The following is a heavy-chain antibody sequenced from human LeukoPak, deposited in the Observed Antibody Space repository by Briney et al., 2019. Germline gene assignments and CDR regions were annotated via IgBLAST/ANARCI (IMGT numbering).Heavy chain of an antibody. CDR3: ARESDSSGYNAFDI. J-gene: IGHJ3*02. V-gene: IGHV3-9*01. Sequence: PGGSLRLSCAASGFTFDDYAMHWVRQAPGKGLEWVSGISWNSGSIGYADSVKGRFTISRDNAKNSLYLQMNSLRAEDTAVYYCARESDSSGYNAFDIWGQGTMVTVSS. CDR1: GFTFDDYA. CDR2: ISWNSGSI. D-gene: IGHD3-22*01.